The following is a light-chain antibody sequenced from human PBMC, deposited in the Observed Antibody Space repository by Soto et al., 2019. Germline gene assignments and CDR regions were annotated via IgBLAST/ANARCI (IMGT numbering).Light chain of an antibody. V-gene: IGKV3-20*01. CDR3: QQYDSSSWT. Sequence: EIVLTQFPGTLSLSPGERATLSCRASQSVSSSYLVWYQQKPGQAPRLLIYGASSRATGIPDRFSGSGSGTDFTLTISRLEPEDFAVYYCQQYDSSSWTFGQGTKVEIK. CDR2: GAS. CDR1: QSVSSSY. J-gene: IGKJ1*01.